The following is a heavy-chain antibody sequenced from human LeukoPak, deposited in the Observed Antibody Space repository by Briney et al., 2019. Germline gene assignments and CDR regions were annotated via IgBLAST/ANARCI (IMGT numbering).Heavy chain of an antibody. CDR3: ARVGKLGYCSGGSCPLDAFDI. CDR1: GFTFSSFH. J-gene: IGHJ3*02. CDR2: ISRSSGTI. D-gene: IGHD2-15*01. V-gene: IGHV3-48*01. Sequence: GGSLRLSCEASGFTFSSFHMSWVRQAPGKGLEWISYISRSSGTIYYADSVKGRFTISRDKAKSSLYLQMNSLRAEDTAVYYCARVGKLGYCSGGSCPLDAFDIWGQGTTVTVSS.